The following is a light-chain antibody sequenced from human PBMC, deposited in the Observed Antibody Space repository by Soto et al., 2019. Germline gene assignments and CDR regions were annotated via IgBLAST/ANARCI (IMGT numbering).Light chain of an antibody. CDR3: QQLNIYPLT. J-gene: IGKJ5*01. CDR1: ESVDFH. CDR2: DAS. V-gene: IGKV3-11*01. Sequence: VLTQSPATLSLSPGKRATLSCRASESVDFHLAWYQQKPGQAPRLLIYDASVRATGTPARFSGSGSGTEFTLTISSLQPEDFATYYCQQLNIYPLTFGQGTRLEIK.